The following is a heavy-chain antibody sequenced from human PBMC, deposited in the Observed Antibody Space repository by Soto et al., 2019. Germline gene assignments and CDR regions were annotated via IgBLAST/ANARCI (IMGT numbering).Heavy chain of an antibody. V-gene: IGHV6-1*01. D-gene: IGHD2-15*01. J-gene: IGHJ6*02. CDR1: GDSVSSNSAD. Sequence: SQTLSLTCVISGDSVSSNSADWNWIRQSPSRGLEWLGRTYYRSKWYNDYAVSAKSRITIYPDTYKNQFSLQLNSVTPEDTAVYYCARVSLLSFSENIVVVVAAKADYYGMDVWGQGPTVTVSS. CDR3: ARVSLLSFSENIVVVVAAKADYYGMDV. CDR2: TYYRSKWYN.